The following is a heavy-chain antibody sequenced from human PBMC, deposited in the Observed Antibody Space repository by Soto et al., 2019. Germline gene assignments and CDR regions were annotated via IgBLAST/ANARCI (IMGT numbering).Heavy chain of an antibody. J-gene: IGHJ5*01. V-gene: IGHV4-4*07. D-gene: IGHD1-1*01. CDR3: VRDGTKTLRDWFDS. CDR2: IYATGTT. Sequence: LSLTCTVSGASISGFYWSWIRKSAGKGLEWIGRIYATGTTDYNPSLKSRVMMSVDTSKKQFSLKLRSVTAADTAVYYCVRDGTKTLRDWFDSWGQGISVTVSS. CDR1: GASISGFY.